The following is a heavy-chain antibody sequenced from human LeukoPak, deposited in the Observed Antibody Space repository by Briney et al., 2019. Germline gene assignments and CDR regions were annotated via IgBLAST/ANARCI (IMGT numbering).Heavy chain of an antibody. V-gene: IGHV3-49*04. J-gene: IGHJ4*02. D-gene: IGHD3-10*01. CDR3: TRGRDYGSGIMDY. CDR2: IKSKAYGGTT. CDR1: GFTFGDYA. Sequence: GGSLRLSCTASGFTFGDYAMSWVRQAPGKGLEWVGFIKSKAYGGTTEYAASGKGRFTISRDDSKSIDYLQMNSLKTEDIAVYYRTRGRDYGSGIMDYWGQGTLVTVSS.